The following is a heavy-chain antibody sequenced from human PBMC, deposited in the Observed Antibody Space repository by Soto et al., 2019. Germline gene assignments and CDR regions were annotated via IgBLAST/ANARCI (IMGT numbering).Heavy chain of an antibody. CDR1: GGSIDSFY. Sequence: PSETLSLTCTVSGGSIDSFYWSWIRQSPGKGLEWIGYIYYTGSTVYNPSLKRRTTISLDTSKSQFSLNLTSMTAADTAVYYCARVRYGSGSYLHAFSDWGQRTLVTVSS. CDR2: IYYTGST. D-gene: IGHD3-10*01. J-gene: IGHJ4*02. CDR3: ARVRYGSGSYLHAFSD. V-gene: IGHV4-59*01.